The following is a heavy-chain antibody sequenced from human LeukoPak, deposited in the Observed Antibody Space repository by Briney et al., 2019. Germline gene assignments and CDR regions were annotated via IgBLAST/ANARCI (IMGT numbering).Heavy chain of an antibody. CDR1: GFTFSSYG. D-gene: IGHD2-15*01. J-gene: IGHJ5*02. CDR3: AKDRVGYCSGGSCYSEAYWFDP. CDR2: ISYDGSNK. Sequence: GGSLRLSCAASGFTFSSYGMHWVRQAPGKGLEWVAVISYDGSNKYYADSVKGRFTISRDNSKNTLYLQMNSLRAEDTAGYYCAKDRVGYCSGGSCYSEAYWFDPWGQGTPVTVSS. V-gene: IGHV3-30*18.